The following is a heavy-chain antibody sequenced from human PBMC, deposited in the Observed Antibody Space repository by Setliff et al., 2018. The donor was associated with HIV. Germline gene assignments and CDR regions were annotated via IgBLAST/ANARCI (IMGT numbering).Heavy chain of an antibody. Sequence: PGGSLRLSCEGSGFSFSSYSMSWVRQAPGEGLEWVATIKQDGSQKFYVDSVKGRFTISRDNVKNSLYLQMNSLRAEDTAIYYCARGSLRGVLALGMDVWGQGTTVTVSS. CDR2: IKQDGSQK. V-gene: IGHV3-7*01. CDR3: ARGSLRGVLALGMDV. D-gene: IGHD3-10*01. CDR1: GFSFSSYS. J-gene: IGHJ6*02.